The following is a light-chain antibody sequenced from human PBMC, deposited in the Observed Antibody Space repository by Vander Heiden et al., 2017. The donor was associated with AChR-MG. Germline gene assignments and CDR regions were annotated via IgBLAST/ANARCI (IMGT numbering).Light chain of an antibody. CDR3: RQALQTPLT. Sequence: IVLTQSPLSLPVTPGEPASISCRSSQSLLHSIGYNYLNWYLQKPGQSPQLLIFLGSNRASGVPDRFSGSGSGTAFTLKISRVEAEDVGVYYCRQALQTPLTFGGGTKVGIK. J-gene: IGKJ4*01. CDR2: LGS. V-gene: IGKV2-28*01. CDR1: QSLLHSIGYNY.